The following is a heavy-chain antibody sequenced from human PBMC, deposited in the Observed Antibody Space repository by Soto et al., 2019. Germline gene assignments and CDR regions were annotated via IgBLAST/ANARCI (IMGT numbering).Heavy chain of an antibody. V-gene: IGHV4-30-2*01. CDR2: IYHSGST. Sequence: QLQLQESGSGLVKPSQTLSLTCAVSGGSISSGGYSWSWIRQPPGKGLEWIGYIYHSGSTYYNPSLKSRVTISVDRSKNQFSLKLRSVTAADTAVYYCARGGYYDSSGYHDAFDIWGQGTMVTVSS. CDR1: GGSISSGGYS. CDR3: ARGGYYDSSGYHDAFDI. J-gene: IGHJ3*02. D-gene: IGHD3-22*01.